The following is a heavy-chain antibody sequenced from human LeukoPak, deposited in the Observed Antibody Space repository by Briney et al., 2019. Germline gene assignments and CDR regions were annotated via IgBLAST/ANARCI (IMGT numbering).Heavy chain of an antibody. CDR1: GYTFTGYY. Sequence: VASVKVSCKASGYTFTGYYMHWVRQAPGQGLEWMGWISAYNGNTNYAQKLQGRVTMTTDTSTSTAYMELRSLRSDDTAVYYCARGRIAAAGISYNWFDPWGQGTLVTVSS. D-gene: IGHD6-13*01. CDR3: ARGRIAAAGISYNWFDP. V-gene: IGHV1-18*04. CDR2: ISAYNGNT. J-gene: IGHJ5*02.